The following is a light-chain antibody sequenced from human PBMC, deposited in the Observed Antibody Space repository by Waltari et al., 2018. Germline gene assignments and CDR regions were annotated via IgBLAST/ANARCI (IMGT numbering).Light chain of an antibody. V-gene: IGLV2-18*02. Sequence: QSALTQPPSVSGSPGQSVTISCTGTTSALVGYRRIYWYQQAPGNAPKPLIFEVSNRPSGVPDRFSGSKSGNTASLTISDLQAEDESHYYCAAWTDTSKIVFGGGTRVTVL. CDR2: EVS. CDR1: TSALVGYRR. CDR3: AAWTDTSKIV. J-gene: IGLJ2*01.